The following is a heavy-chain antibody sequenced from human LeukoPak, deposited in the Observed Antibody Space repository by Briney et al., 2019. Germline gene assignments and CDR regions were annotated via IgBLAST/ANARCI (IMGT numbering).Heavy chain of an antibody. CDR2: VASSGTTK. CDR1: GFSFNTYE. CDR3: ARGGWHYVFNY. J-gene: IGHJ4*02. Sequence: GGSLRLSCAAPGFSFNTYEMNWVRQAPGKGLEWISYVASSGTTKYYADSVQGRFTISRDNAKNSLYLQMNSLRVEDTAVYYCARGGWHYVFNYWGQGTLVTVSS. D-gene: IGHD6-19*01. V-gene: IGHV3-48*03.